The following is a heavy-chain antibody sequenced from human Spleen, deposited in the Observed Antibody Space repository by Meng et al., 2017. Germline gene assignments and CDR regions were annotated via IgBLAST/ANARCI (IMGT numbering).Heavy chain of an antibody. CDR1: GYTFTNYD. Sequence: QVQLVQSGADVKKPGSSVKVSCKASGYTFTNYDINWVRQATGQGLEWMGGIIPIFGTANYAQKFQGRVTITADKSTSTAYMELSSLRSEDTAVYYCARDRWGVNDYWGQGTLVTVSS. CDR2: IIPIFGTA. D-gene: IGHD3-16*01. CDR3: ARDRWGVNDY. V-gene: IGHV1-69*06. J-gene: IGHJ4*02.